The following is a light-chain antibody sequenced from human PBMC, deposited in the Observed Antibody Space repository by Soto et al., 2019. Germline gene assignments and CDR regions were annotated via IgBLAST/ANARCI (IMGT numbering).Light chain of an antibody. V-gene: IGKV1-5*01. J-gene: IGKJ1*01. CDR2: HAS. CDR1: QSISNW. Sequence: DLQMTQSPSTLPASLGDRVTITCRASQSISNWLAWYQKKPGTATKLLIYHASTLESGVPSRFSGSGSGTEFTLTISSLQPDDFATYYCQQYMSYSFGQGTKVDIK. CDR3: QQYMSYS.